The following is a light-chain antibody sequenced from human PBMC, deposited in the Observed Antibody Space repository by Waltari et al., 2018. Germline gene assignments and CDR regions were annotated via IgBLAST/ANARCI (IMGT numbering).Light chain of an antibody. CDR2: AAS. CDR3: RHHVRLRAT. J-gene: IGKJ1*01. CDR1: KMVGRF. Sequence: SCRASKMVGRFVACYQHKPGQAPRLLIYAASTRAAGNPVRFSCSGSGADFSRTFSRLELEDVAVYYCRHHVRLRATFGQGTKVEIK. V-gene: IGKV3-20*01.